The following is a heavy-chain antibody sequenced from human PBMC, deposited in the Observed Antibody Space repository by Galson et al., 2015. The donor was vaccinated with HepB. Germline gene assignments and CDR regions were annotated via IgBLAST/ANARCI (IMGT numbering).Heavy chain of an antibody. CDR3: ARIRYYYGMDV. Sequence: SLRLSCAASGFTFVNYIMRWVRQAPGKGLEWVSSIGDGAGNTYYADFAKGRFTISRDNSKSTLYLQMNSLRAEDTAVYYCARIRYYYGMDVWGQGTTVTVS. V-gene: IGHV3-23*01. J-gene: IGHJ6*02. CDR2: IGDGAGNT. D-gene: IGHD2-15*01. CDR1: GFTFVNYI.